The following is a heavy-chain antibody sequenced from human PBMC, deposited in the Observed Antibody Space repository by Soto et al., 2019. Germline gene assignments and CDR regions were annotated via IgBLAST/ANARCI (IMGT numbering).Heavy chain of an antibody. CDR2: IDPSDSYA. Sequence: GESLKISCKGSGYTFTNYWITWVRQMPGRGLEWMGTIDPSDSYANYSPSFQGHVTISTAKSISTAYLQWSSLRASDTATYFCAINVDTTMVSALARWGQGTLVTVSS. V-gene: IGHV5-10-1*01. D-gene: IGHD5-18*01. CDR3: AINVDTTMVSALAR. J-gene: IGHJ4*02. CDR1: GYTFTNYW.